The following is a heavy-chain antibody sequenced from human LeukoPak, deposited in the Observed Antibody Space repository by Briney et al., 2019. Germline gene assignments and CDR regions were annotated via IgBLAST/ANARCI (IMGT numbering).Heavy chain of an antibody. Sequence: GGSLRLSCAASGFIFSSYSMNWVRQAPGKGLEWVSYISSSSSTIYYADSVKGRFTISRDNAKNSLYLQMNSLRAEDTAVYYCARDLTPSYLEPSTTHYWGQGTLVTVSS. CDR2: ISSSSSTI. V-gene: IGHV3-48*04. J-gene: IGHJ4*02. D-gene: IGHD1-26*01. CDR1: GFIFSSYS. CDR3: ARDLTPSYLEPSTTHY.